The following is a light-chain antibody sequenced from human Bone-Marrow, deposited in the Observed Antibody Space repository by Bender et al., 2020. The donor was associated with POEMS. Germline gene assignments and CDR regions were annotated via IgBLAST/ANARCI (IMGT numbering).Light chain of an antibody. Sequence: QSALTQPASVSGSPGQSITISCTGTSSDVGGYDYVSWYQQHPGKAPKLMISDVSHRPSGVSNRFSGSKSGDTASLTISGLQAEDEAEYFCSSNTNTYSLVFGTGTKVTVL. V-gene: IGLV2-14*03. CDR2: DVS. CDR1: SSDVGGYDY. J-gene: IGLJ1*01. CDR3: SSNTNTYSLV.